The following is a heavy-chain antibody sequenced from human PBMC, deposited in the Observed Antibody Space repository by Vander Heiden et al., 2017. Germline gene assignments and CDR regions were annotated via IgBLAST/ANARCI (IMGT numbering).Heavy chain of an antibody. D-gene: IGHD3-22*01. CDR2: VYYTGYA. J-gene: IGHJ2*01. V-gene: IGHV4-59*01. CDR1: GDSFGSYY. Sequence: QVHLQESGPGLVKPSETLSLSCTVPGDSFGSYYWAWIRQPPGKGLEWIGNVYYTGYANYNPSLSSRVTFSVDTSRNQFSLSLSSVNAADTAVYYCARVGDSSSGWFFDVWGRGSLVTVAS. CDR3: ARVGDSSSGWFFDV.